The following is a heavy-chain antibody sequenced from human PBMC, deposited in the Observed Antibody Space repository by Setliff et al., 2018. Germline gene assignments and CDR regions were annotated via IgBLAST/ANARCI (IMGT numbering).Heavy chain of an antibody. Sequence: PSETLSLTCTVSGDSISSDSHYWGWIRQPAGKGLEWIGRIYISGSTNYNPSLKSRVTMSIDTSKTQFSLKLNSMTTADTAVYYCARGGTYRYFDYWGQGTLVAVSS. CDR1: GDSISSDSHY. CDR3: ARGGTYRYFDY. J-gene: IGHJ4*02. V-gene: IGHV4-61*02. CDR2: IYISGST.